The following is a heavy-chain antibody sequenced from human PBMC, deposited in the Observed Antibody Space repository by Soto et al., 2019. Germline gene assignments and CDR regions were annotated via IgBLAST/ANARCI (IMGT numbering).Heavy chain of an antibody. D-gene: IGHD3-16*01. CDR1: GFNFGGYS. Sequence: LRLSCAGTGFNFGGYSMSWVRQAPGKGLEWVSTVSGDGSRAYYADSVRGRFTVSRDNSKSTLYLRMNSLRADDTAIYYCAKRGGYAISFYDSWGQGTLVTVSS. J-gene: IGHJ4*02. CDR2: VSGDGSRA. CDR3: AKRGGYAISFYDS. V-gene: IGHV3-23*01.